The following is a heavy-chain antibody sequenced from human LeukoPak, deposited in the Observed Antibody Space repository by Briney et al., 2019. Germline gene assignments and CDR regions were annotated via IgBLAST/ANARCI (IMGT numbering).Heavy chain of an antibody. Sequence: GGSLRLSCAASGFTFSNYWMTWVRQAPGKGLEGEANINQDGSKEYYMDSVKARFTISRDNAKNSLSLQMNSLRAEDTAVYYCVRDGGVSGYDLLDYWGQGTLVTVSS. J-gene: IGHJ4*02. D-gene: IGHD5-12*01. CDR3: VRDGGVSGYDLLDY. CDR2: INQDGSKE. V-gene: IGHV3-7*01. CDR1: GFTFSNYW.